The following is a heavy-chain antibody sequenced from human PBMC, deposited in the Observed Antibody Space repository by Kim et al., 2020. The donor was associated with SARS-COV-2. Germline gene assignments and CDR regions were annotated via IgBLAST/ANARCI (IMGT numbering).Heavy chain of an antibody. J-gene: IGHJ6*02. CDR1: GGSVSSGSYY. CDR2: IYYSGST. D-gene: IGHD3-3*01. CDR3: AGSGLPTYYYYGMDV. Sequence: SETLSLTCTVSGGSVSSGSYYWSWIRQPPGKGLEWIGYIYYSGSTNYNPSHKSRVTISVDTSKNQFSLMLSSVTAADTAVYYCAGSGLPTYYYYGMDVWGQGTTVTVSS. V-gene: IGHV4-61*01.